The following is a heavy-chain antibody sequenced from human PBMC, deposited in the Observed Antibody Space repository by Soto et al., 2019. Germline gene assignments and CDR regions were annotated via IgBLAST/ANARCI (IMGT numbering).Heavy chain of an antibody. V-gene: IGHV5-10-1*01. CDR2: IDPSDSYT. CDR1: GYSFTSYW. CDR3: ARRTSLADKFHVDQALAPPDWFDP. D-gene: IGHD5-18*01. Sequence: ESLKISCKGSGYSFTSYWICWVRQMPGKGLEWMGRIDPSDSYTNYSPSFQGHVTISADKSISTAYLQWSSLKASDTAMYYCARRTSLADKFHVDQALAPPDWFDPWGQGNLVTVSS. J-gene: IGHJ5*02.